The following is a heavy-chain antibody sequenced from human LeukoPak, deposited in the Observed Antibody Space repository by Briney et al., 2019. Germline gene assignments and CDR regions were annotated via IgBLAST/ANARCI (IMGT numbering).Heavy chain of an antibody. CDR2: INQDGSEI. CDR3: ARRGTSSSWAHFDC. CDR1: GFIFSTYW. J-gene: IGHJ4*02. V-gene: IGHV3-7*05. Sequence: PGGSLRLSCAASGFIFSTYWLTWVRQAPGKGLEWVANINQDGSEIYYVDSVQGRFTISRDNVKNSLYLQMNSLGAEDTAVYYCARRGTSSSWAHFDCWGQGTLVTVSS. D-gene: IGHD6-13*01.